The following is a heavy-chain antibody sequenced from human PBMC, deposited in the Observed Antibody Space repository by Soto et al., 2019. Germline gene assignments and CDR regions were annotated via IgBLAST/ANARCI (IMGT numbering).Heavy chain of an antibody. CDR2: ISYDGSNK. Sequence: QVQLVESGGGVVQPGRSLRLSCAASGFTFSSYGMHWVRQAPGKGLEWVAVISYDGSNKYYADSVKGRFTISRDNSKNTLYLQMNSLRAEDTAVYYCAKKGSSSARGFYYYYYYMDVWGKGTTVTVSS. J-gene: IGHJ6*03. V-gene: IGHV3-30*18. CDR1: GFTFSSYG. CDR3: AKKGSSSARGFYYYYYYMDV. D-gene: IGHD6-6*01.